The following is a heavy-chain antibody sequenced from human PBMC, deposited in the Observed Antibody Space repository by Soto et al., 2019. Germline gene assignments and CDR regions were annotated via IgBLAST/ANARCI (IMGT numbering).Heavy chain of an antibody. J-gene: IGHJ6*02. D-gene: IGHD2-2*01. CDR1: GGSISSGPYS. Sequence: SETLSLTCTGSGGSISSGPYSWGWIRQPPGEGLEWIGTFYYSESTYYNPSLESRVTISVDTSKNQFSLKVTSVTVADTAVYYCARLGGYCSSSSCYGYYGMDVWGQGTTVTVSS. V-gene: IGHV4-39*01. CDR3: ARLGGYCSSSSCYGYYGMDV. CDR2: FYYSEST.